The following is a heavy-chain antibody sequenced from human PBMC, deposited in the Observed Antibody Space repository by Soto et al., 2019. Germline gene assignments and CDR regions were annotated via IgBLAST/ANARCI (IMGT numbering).Heavy chain of an antibody. CDR2: ISGSGSGT. CDR3: AKTGDFDSSAYYDY. J-gene: IGHJ4*02. D-gene: IGHD3-22*01. V-gene: IGHV3-23*01. CDR1: GFSFRTNG. Sequence: PGGSLRLSCAASGFSFRTNGMNWVRQSPVRGLEWVSSISGSGSGTYYADSVKGRFTISRDNSKNTVYLQMNGLRAEDTAVYYCAKTGDFDSSAYYDYWGPGTLVTVSS.